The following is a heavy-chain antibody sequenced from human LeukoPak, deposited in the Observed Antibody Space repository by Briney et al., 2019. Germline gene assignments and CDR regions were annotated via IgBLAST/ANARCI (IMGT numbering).Heavy chain of an antibody. CDR2: IYHSGST. V-gene: IGHV4-59*12. CDR1: GGSISSYY. CDR3: ARFLLTGGYFDY. Sequence: SETLSLTCTVSGGSISSYYWSWIRQPPGKGLEWIGYIYHSGSTYYNPSLKSRVTISVDRSKNQFSLKLSSVTAADTAVYYCARFLLTGGYFDYWGQGTLVTVSS. J-gene: IGHJ4*02. D-gene: IGHD3-9*01.